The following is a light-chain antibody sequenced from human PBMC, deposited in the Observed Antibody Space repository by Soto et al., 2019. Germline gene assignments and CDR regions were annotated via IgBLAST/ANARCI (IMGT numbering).Light chain of an antibody. J-gene: IGKJ1*01. Sequence: EMVLTQSPGTLSLSPGERATLSCRASQTGSNSYLSWYQHKSGQAPRLLICGASTRATGIPARFSGSGSWTAFTLTISSLQSQDFSAYYCQQYNNCPWTFGQGTKVDIK. V-gene: IGKV3-15*01. CDR1: QTGSNSY. CDR2: GAS. CDR3: QQYNNCPWT.